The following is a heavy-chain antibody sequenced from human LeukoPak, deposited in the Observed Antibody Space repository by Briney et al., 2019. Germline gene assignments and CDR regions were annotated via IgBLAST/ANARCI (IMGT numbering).Heavy chain of an antibody. D-gene: IGHD2-2*02. CDR1: GGSISSYY. J-gene: IGHJ6*03. Sequence: ASETLSLTCTVSGGSISSYYWSWIRQPPGKGLEWIGYIYYSGSTNYNPFLKSRVTISVDTSKNQFSLKLSSVTAANTAVYYCARVPLDIVVVPAAIIGHYYYMDVWGKGTTVTVSS. CDR3: ARVPLDIVVVPAAIIGHYYYMDV. V-gene: IGHV4-59*01. CDR2: IYYSGST.